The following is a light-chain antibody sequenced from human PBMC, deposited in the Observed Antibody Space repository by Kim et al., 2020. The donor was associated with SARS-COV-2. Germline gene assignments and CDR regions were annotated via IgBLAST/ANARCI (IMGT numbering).Light chain of an antibody. CDR1: PSVSIN. V-gene: IGKV3-15*01. CDR2: GAF. Sequence: VVVTQSPATLSVSPGEIATLSCRAIPSVSINLAWYQQKPGQAPRLLIFGAFTRATGIPARFSGSGSWTEFTLTISSMQSEDFAVYDCLQYNIWQHTLGQGTNLEIK. J-gene: IGKJ2*01. CDR3: LQYNIWQHT.